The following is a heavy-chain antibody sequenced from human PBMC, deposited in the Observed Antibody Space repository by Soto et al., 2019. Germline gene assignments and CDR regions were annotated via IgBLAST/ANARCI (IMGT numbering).Heavy chain of an antibody. Sequence: GGSLRLSTAASGFTFSNAWMSWVRQAPGKGLEWVGRIKSKTDGGTTDHAAPVKGRFTISRDDSKNTLYLQMNSLKTEDTAVYYCTTDPTVTTEPYDYWGQGTLVTVSS. D-gene: IGHD4-17*01. CDR1: GFTFSNAW. V-gene: IGHV3-15*01. CDR3: TTDPTVTTEPYDY. CDR2: IKSKTDGGTT. J-gene: IGHJ4*02.